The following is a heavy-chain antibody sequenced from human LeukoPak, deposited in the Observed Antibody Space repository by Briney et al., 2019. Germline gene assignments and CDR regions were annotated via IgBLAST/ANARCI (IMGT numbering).Heavy chain of an antibody. Sequence: PSQTLSLTCTVSGGSISRSAYYWSWIRQPPGKGLEWIGSIYYSGSTYYNPSLKSRVTISVDTSKNQFSLKLSSVTAADTAVYYCARASISGPDAFDIWGQGTMVTVST. CDR3: ARASISGPDAFDI. CDR1: GGSISRSAYY. CDR2: IYYSGST. V-gene: IGHV4-39*07. J-gene: IGHJ3*02. D-gene: IGHD2-15*01.